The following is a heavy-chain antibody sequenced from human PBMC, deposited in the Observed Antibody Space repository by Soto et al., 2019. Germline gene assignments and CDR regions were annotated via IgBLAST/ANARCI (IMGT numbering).Heavy chain of an antibody. CDR3: AKGAQATVTTPKIYYYYYGMDV. CDR2: ISYDGSNK. Sequence: VGSLRLSCAASGFTFSSYGMHWVRQAPGKGLEWVAVISYDGSNKYYADSVKGRFTISGDNSKNTLYLQMNSLRAEDTAVYYCAKGAQATVTTPKIYYYYYGMDVWGQGTTVTVSS. J-gene: IGHJ6*02. D-gene: IGHD4-4*01. CDR1: GFTFSSYG. V-gene: IGHV3-30*18.